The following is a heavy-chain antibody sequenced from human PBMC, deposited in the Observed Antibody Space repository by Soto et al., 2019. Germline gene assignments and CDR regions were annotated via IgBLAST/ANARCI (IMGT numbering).Heavy chain of an antibody. CDR2: INHSGST. D-gene: IGHD3-10*01. CDR1: GGSFSGYY. J-gene: IGHJ4*02. V-gene: IGHV4-34*01. CDR3: ARGTRTVRGVEVFDY. Sequence: TLSLTCAVYGGSFSGYYWSWIRQPPGKGLEWIGEINHSGSTNYNPSLKSRVTISVDTSKNQFSLKLSSVTAADTAVYYCARGTRTVRGVEVFDYWGQGTLVTVSS.